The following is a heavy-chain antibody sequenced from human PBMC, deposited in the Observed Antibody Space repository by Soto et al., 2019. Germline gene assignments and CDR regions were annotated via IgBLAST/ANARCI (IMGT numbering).Heavy chain of an antibody. CDR3: MGGGGGDSPIDS. CDR1: GYTISAYY. J-gene: IGHJ4*02. D-gene: IGHD3-16*01. Sequence: ASVKVSCKTSGYTISAYYVHWARRAPGRGFQWLGWINPSNEITTFSEFFQGRITMTRDTSTNTVHMELNRLTSDDTAVYYCMGGGGGDSPIDSGGQGTQVTVSS. V-gene: IGHV1-2*02. CDR2: INPSNEIT.